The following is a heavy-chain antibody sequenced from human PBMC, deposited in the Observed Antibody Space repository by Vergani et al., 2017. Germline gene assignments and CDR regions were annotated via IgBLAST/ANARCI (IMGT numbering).Heavy chain of an antibody. D-gene: IGHD1-26*01. J-gene: IGHJ4*02. Sequence: EVPLVQSGAEVTKPGESLKISCKGSGYSFTSYWIGWVRQRPGKGLGWMGIIYPGDSDTGYSPTVQGQVTISADKSISTAYLQWSSLKASDTAMSYCARRKVGAISWGYVDYWGQGTLVTVSA. V-gene: IGHV5-51*01. CDR3: ARRKVGAISWGYVDY. CDR2: IYPGDSDT. CDR1: GYSFTSYW.